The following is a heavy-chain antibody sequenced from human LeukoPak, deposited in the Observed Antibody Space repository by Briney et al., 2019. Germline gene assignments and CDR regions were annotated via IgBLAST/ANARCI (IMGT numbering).Heavy chain of an antibody. J-gene: IGHJ5*02. CDR2: IIPIFGTA. CDR3: ARGCRMYNWNDNWFDP. V-gene: IGHV1-69*06. Sequence: SVKVSCKASGGTFSSYAISWVRQAPGQGLEWMGGIIPIFGTANYAQKFQGRVTITADKSTSTAYMELSSLRSEDTAVYYCARGCRMYNWNDNWFDPWGQETLVAVSS. CDR1: GGTFSSYA. D-gene: IGHD1-1*01.